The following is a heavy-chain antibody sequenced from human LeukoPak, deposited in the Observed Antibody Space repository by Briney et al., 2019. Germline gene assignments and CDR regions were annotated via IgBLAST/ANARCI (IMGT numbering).Heavy chain of an antibody. J-gene: IGHJ4*02. Sequence: SETLSLTCTVSGGSIISSSYYWGWIRQSPEQGLEWIGSVFYSGSTYYNPSLKSRVTISVDTSKNQFSLNLNSVTAADTAVYYCARLRGIAVAGTLRAYFDYWGQGTLVTVSS. CDR2: VFYSGST. CDR3: ARLRGIAVAGTLRAYFDY. CDR1: GGSIISSSYY. D-gene: IGHD6-19*01. V-gene: IGHV4-39*01.